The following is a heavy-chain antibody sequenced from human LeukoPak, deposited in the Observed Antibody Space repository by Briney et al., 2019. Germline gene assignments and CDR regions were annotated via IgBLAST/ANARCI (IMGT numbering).Heavy chain of an antibody. D-gene: IGHD3-22*01. Sequence: PSETLSLTCAGYGGSFSGSYWSWIRQPPRKGLEWIGEINHSGTTNHNPSLKSRVTMSVDTSKNQFSLKLSSVTAADTAVYYCARGSYYYDSSGYYYDAFDIWGQGTMVTVSS. V-gene: IGHV4-34*01. CDR3: ARGSYYYDSSGYYYDAFDI. CDR1: GGSFSGSY. J-gene: IGHJ3*02. CDR2: INHSGTT.